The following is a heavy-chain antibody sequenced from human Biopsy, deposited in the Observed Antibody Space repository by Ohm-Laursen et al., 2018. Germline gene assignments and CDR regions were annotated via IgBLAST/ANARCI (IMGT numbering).Heavy chain of an antibody. D-gene: IGHD3-16*01. V-gene: IGHV3-21*06. CDR1: GGSVSSNT. Sequence: LSLTCTVSGGSVSSNTNYWAWIRQPPGKGPEWVSSISASSSYIHYADSVKGRFTVSRDNAKNSLYLQMNSLRAADTAIYYCATELLPPGVGGPWLDSWGQGTPVTVSS. CDR3: ATELLPPGVGGPWLDS. CDR2: ISASSSYI. J-gene: IGHJ5*01.